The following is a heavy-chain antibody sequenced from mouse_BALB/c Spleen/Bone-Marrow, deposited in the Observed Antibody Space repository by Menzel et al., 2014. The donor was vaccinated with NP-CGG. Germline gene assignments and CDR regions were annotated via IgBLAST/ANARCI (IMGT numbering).Heavy chain of an antibody. D-gene: IGHD2-14*01. CDR3: ARGGYYKYDEDAMDY. CDR2: IWAGGIT. CDR1: GFSLTSYG. Sequence: VKVVESGPGLVALSQSLSITCTVSGFSLTSYGVHWVRQPPGKGLEWLGVIWAGGITNYNSTLMSRLSINKDDSKSKVFLKMNSLQTDDTAMYYCARGGYYKYDEDAMDYWGQGTSVTVSS. V-gene: IGHV2-9*02. J-gene: IGHJ4*01.